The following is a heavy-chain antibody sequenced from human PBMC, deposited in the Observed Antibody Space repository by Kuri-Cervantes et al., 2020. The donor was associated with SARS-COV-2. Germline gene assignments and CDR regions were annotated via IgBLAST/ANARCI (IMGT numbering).Heavy chain of an antibody. J-gene: IGHJ4*02. V-gene: IGHV4-39*01. D-gene: IGHD3-10*01. CDR2: IYYSGST. Sequence: SETLSLTCTVSGGSISSSSYYWGWIRQPPGKGLEWIGSIYYSGSTYYNPSLKSRVTISVDTSKNQFSLKLSSVTAADTAVYYCARLSMVRVYLFDYWGQGTLVTVSS. CDR1: GGSISSSSYY. CDR3: ARLSMVRVYLFDY.